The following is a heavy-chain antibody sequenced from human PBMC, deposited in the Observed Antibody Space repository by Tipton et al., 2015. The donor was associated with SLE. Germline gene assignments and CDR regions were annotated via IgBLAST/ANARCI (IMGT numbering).Heavy chain of an antibody. CDR2: IYSGGST. D-gene: IGHD1-20*01. CDR3: SSGYNWSPWGFIWAGQVFVI. J-gene: IGHJ3*02. V-gene: IGHV3-66*02. CDR1: GFTVSSNY. Sequence: SLRLSCAASGFTVSSNYMSWVRQAPGKGLEWVSVIYSGGSTYYADSVKGRLTFSRDNSKNTLYLQMNSLRPEDTALYYCSSGYNWSPWGFIWAGQVFVIWGQGTMVPVPS.